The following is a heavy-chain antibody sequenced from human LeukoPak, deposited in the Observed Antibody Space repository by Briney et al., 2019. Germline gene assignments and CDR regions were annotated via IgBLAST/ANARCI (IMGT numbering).Heavy chain of an antibody. D-gene: IGHD4-17*01. Sequence: SETLSLTCTVSRYSISRGYYWGWIRQSPGKGLECIGNIYHSGTTYYNPSLKSRVTISVDTSKNQFALKLTSVTAADTAVYYCARDKVLGTSVTTSGAFDIWGPGTMVIVSS. J-gene: IGHJ3*02. V-gene: IGHV4-38-2*02. CDR2: IYHSGTT. CDR1: RYSISRGYY. CDR3: ARDKVLGTSVTTSGAFDI.